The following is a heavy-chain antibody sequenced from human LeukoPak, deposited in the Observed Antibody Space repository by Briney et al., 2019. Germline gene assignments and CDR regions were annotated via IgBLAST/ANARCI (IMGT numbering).Heavy chain of an antibody. CDR1: GGSFSGYY. CDR2: INHSGST. Sequence: SETLSLSCAFNGGSFSGYYWSWIREPPGKGLEWIGEINHSGSTNYNPSLKSRVTISVDTSKNQFSLKLSSVTAADTAVYYCARDPLSSSSFDLWGQGTLVTVSS. D-gene: IGHD6-13*01. V-gene: IGHV4-34*01. CDR3: ARDPLSSSSFDL. J-gene: IGHJ4*02.